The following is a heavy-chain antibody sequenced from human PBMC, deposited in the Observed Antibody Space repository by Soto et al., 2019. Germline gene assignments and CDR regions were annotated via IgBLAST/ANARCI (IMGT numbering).Heavy chain of an antibody. D-gene: IGHD3-3*01. CDR2: IFHDGNT. CDR3: ERHEGWNGPDQ. Sequence: SETLSLTCAVSGASIGSGGWWSWVRQPPGKGLEWIAEIFHDGNTNYSPSLKSRVTISVDKSQNQFSLNVYSVTAADTAVYYCERHEGWNGPDQCGQGTLVTVYS. V-gene: IGHV4-4*02. J-gene: IGHJ5*02. CDR1: GASIGSGGW.